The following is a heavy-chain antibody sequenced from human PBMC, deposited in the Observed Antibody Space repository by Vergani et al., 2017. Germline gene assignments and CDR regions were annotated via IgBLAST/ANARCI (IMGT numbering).Heavy chain of an antibody. CDR1: GGSVSSGSYY. CDR2: IYYSGST. CDR3: ARAGVRGYSYGLRGSLDY. V-gene: IGHV4-61*01. D-gene: IGHD5-18*01. Sequence: QVQLQESGPGLVKPSETLSLTCTVSGGSVSSGSYYWSWIRQPPGKGLEWIGYIYYSGSTNYNPSLKSRVTISVDTSKNQFSLKLSSVTAADTAVYYCARAGVRGYSYGLRGSLDYWGQGTLVTVSS. J-gene: IGHJ4*02.